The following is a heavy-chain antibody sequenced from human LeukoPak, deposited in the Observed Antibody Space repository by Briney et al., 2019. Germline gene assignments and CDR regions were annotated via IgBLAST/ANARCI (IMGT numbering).Heavy chain of an antibody. D-gene: IGHD4-23*01. CDR2: ISSNGGST. J-gene: IGHJ4*02. V-gene: IGHV3-64D*09. Sequence: GGSLRLSCSASGFTFSNYDMYWVRQAPGKGLECVSAISSNGGSTYYADSVKGRFTISRDNSKNTLYLQMSSLRAEDTAVYYGVKELYYGGNSLGYWGQGTLVTVSS. CDR3: VKELYYGGNSLGY. CDR1: GFTFSNYD.